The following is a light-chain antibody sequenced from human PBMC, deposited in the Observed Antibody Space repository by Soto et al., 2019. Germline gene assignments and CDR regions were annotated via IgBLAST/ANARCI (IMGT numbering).Light chain of an antibody. CDR3: SSYTSSSTRV. V-gene: IGLV2-14*01. CDR2: EVS. CDR1: SSDVGGYNY. Sequence: QSALTQPASVSGSPGQSITISCTGTSSDVGGYNYVSWYQQHPGQAPKLMIYEVSNRPSGVSNRFSGSKAGNTASLPISGLQAEDEADEYCSSYTSSSTRVFGGGTKLTVL. J-gene: IGLJ3*02.